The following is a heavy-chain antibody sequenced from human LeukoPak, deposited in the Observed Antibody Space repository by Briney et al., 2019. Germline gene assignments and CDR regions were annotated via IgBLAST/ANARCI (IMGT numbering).Heavy chain of an antibody. Sequence: GGSLRLSCAASGFTFSDYYMSWIRQAPGKGLVWVSRINTDGSSTSYADSVKGRFTISRDNAKNTLYLQMNSLRAEDTAVYYCARASYSGYDPAFDYWGRGTLVTVSS. CDR2: INTDGSST. CDR1: GFTFSDYY. CDR3: ARASYSGYDPAFDY. J-gene: IGHJ4*02. V-gene: IGHV3-74*01. D-gene: IGHD5-12*01.